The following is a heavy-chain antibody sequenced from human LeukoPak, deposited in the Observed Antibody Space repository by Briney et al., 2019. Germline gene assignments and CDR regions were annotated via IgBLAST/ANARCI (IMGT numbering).Heavy chain of an antibody. CDR3: ARELSDFSGTYDWFDP. J-gene: IGHJ5*02. V-gene: IGHV1-46*02. D-gene: IGHD1-26*01. CDR2: VNPTGGGT. Sequence: ASVKVSCKASRSSFNDFSFHWVPQAPGQGLEYMGRVNPTGGGTRYAQKFQGRVTMTRDMSTSTVYMDLTSLRSDDTAVYYCARELSDFSGTYDWFDPWGQGTLVTVSS. CDR1: RSSFNDFS.